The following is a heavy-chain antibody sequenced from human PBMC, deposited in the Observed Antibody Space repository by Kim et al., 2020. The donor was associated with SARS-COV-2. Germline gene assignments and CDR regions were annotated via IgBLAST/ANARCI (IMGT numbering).Heavy chain of an antibody. CDR3: ARERGGVTNAFDI. J-gene: IGHJ3*02. V-gene: IGHV3-23*01. Sequence: SADSVKGRFTISRDNSKNTLYLQMSSLRAEDTALYYYARERGGVTNAFDIWGQGTMVTVSS. D-gene: IGHD3-10*01.